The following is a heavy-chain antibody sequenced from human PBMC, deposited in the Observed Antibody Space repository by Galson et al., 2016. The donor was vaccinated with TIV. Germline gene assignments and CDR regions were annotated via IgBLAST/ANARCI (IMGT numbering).Heavy chain of an antibody. CDR1: GYSFTTYT. V-gene: IGHV1-3*01. CDR3: ARPPYCGGEGCKYDS. D-gene: IGHD2-21*01. CDR2: INAGNGNT. Sequence: SVKVSCKASGYSFTTYTMHWVRQAPGQRLEWMGWINAGNGNTKYSQKFQGRVTITRDTSASTAYMELSSLRSEDTAVYYCARPPYCGGEGCKYDSWGQGTLVTVSS. J-gene: IGHJ5*01.